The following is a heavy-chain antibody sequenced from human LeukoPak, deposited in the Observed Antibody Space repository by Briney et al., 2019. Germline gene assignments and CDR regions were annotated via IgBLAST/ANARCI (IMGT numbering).Heavy chain of an antibody. CDR2: IKQDGSAK. J-gene: IGHJ4*02. Sequence: GGSLRLSCVASGFTSSSYWMTWVRQAPGKGLEWVANIKQDGSAKTYVDSVKGRFTISRDNAKNSLYLQMNSLRAEDTAVYYCARVGARQILEYWGQGTLVTVSS. CDR3: ARVGARQILEY. V-gene: IGHV3-7*01. D-gene: IGHD4-17*01. CDR1: GFTSSSYW.